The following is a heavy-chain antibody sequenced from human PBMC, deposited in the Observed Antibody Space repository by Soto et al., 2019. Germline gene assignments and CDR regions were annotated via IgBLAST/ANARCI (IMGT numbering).Heavy chain of an antibody. CDR2: INPDTGST. J-gene: IGHJ4*02. Sequence: QVRLVQSGADVQRPGASINISCQASGYQFTGSYLQWVRRAPGHRLQWKGMINPDTGSTNYAETVQEGVTMPNDKSARTVFLGLGRLTSDDTATYSCARQDCSGTSCYWSFDFWGQGTFVSVSS. V-gene: IGHV1-2*02. CDR1: GYQFTGSY. D-gene: IGHD2-2*01. CDR3: ARQDCSGTSCYWSFDF.